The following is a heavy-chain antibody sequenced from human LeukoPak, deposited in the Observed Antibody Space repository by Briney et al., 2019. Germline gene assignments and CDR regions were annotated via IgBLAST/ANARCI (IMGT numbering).Heavy chain of an antibody. CDR3: ARDTGQYAPGTPGFTRFDP. V-gene: IGHV4-39*07. D-gene: IGHD3-10*01. CDR1: GGSISSANHY. J-gene: IGHJ5*02. CDR2: VYNSGST. Sequence: SETLSLTCTVSGGSISSANHYWGWIRQPPGKGLEWIGSVYNSGSTYYNPSLKSRVIVSLAMSQNQFSLRLTSVTAADTAVYYCARDTGQYAPGTPGFTRFDPWGQGALVTVSS.